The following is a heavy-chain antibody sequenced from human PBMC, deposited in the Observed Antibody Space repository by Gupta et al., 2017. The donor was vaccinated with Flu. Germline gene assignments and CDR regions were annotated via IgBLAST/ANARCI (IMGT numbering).Heavy chain of an antibody. CDR2: IKSDGSST. Sequence: GLVWVSRIKSDGSSTNYADSVKGRFTISRDNAKNTLYLKMNSLRADDTAVYYCARGRKCGSITCYAGYGMDVWGQGTTVTVSS. CDR3: ARGRKCGSITCYAGYGMDV. V-gene: IGHV3-74*01. D-gene: IGHD2-2*01. J-gene: IGHJ6*02.